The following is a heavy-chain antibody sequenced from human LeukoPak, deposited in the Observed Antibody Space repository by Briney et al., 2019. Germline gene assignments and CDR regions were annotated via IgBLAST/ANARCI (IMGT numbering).Heavy chain of an antibody. V-gene: IGHV3-13*01. J-gene: IGHJ4*02. CDR2: IGTAGDT. CDR1: GFTFSDYD. CDR3: VRVAKERVGGVYYFDY. Sequence: GGSLRLSCAASGFTFSDYDMHWVRQATGEGLEWVSAIGTAGDTYYTGSVKGRFTISRENAKNSLYLQMNSLRAGDTAVYYCVRVAKERVGGVYYFDYWGQGTPVTVSS. D-gene: IGHD1-1*01.